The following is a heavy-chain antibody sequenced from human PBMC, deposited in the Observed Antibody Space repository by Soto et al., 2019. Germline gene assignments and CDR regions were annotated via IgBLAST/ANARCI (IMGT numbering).Heavy chain of an antibody. CDR1: GNTFTIYY. CDR3: ARATYCGGDCYFFDS. D-gene: IGHD2-21*02. Sequence: QVVQSGAEVKKPGASVKISCKASGNTFTIYYIHWVRQAPGQGLEWMGIINPSGDSTSYAQKFQGRVTMTRDTSTSTVYMDLSSLRSEDTAVYYCARATYCGGDCYFFDSWGQGTLVTVSS. J-gene: IGHJ4*02. CDR2: INPSGDST. V-gene: IGHV1-46*01.